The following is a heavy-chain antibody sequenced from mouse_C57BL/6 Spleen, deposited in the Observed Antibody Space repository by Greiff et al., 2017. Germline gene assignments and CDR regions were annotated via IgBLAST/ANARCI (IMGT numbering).Heavy chain of an antibody. Sequence: VQLQQSGAELVRPGPSVKMSCKASGYTFTNYWIGWAKQRPGHGLEWIGDIYPGGGYTNYNEKFKGKATLTADKSSSTAYMQFSSLTSEDSAIYYCARYYYGSSPYYFDYWGQGTTLTVSS. J-gene: IGHJ2*01. CDR1: GYTFTNYW. CDR3: ARYYYGSSPYYFDY. V-gene: IGHV1-63*01. D-gene: IGHD1-1*01. CDR2: IYPGGGYT.